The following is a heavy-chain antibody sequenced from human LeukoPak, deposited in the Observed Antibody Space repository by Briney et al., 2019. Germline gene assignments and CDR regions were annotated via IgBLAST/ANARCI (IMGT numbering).Heavy chain of an antibody. CDR2: IIPSFGRA. D-gene: IGHD2-15*01. CDR1: GGTFIRYA. CDR3: ARSHSYCSGGSCSSDHFDY. V-gene: IGHV1-69*01. Sequence: WVNVTCKASGGTFIRYAISWVRQPPGQGLEWMGGIIPSFGRANYAQKFQGRVTIRADESTSTAYMELSRLRSEDTAVYYCARSHSYCSGGSCSSDHFDYWGQGTLVTVSS. J-gene: IGHJ4*02.